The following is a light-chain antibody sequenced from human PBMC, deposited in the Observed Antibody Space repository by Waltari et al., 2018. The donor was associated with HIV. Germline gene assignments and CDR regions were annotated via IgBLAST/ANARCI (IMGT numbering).Light chain of an antibody. CDR3: AAWDDSLNGYV. Sequence: QSVLTQPPSASGTPGQTVTISCSGSNSNIGNNYVYWYQQFSGRPPKLLIFRNAQRPSGGPDRCSGSKSGTSASLAVSGLRSEDEADYYCAAWDDSLNGYVFGSGTKVTVL. V-gene: IGLV1-47*01. CDR1: NSNIGNNY. J-gene: IGLJ1*01. CDR2: RNA.